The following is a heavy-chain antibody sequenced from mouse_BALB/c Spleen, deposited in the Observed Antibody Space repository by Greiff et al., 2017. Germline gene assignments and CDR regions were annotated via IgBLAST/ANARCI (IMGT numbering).Heavy chain of an antibody. CDR3: ARANPIDYYAMDY. D-gene: IGHD2-12*01. CDR1: GFSFTSYG. CDR2: IWSGGST. V-gene: IGHV2-2*02. J-gene: IGHJ4*01. Sequence: QVQLKESGPGLVQPSQSLSITCTVSGFSFTSYGVHWVRQSPGKGLEWLGVIWSGGSTDYNAAFISRLSISKDNSKSQVFFKMNSLQANDTAIYYCARANPIDYYAMDYWGQGTSVTVSS.